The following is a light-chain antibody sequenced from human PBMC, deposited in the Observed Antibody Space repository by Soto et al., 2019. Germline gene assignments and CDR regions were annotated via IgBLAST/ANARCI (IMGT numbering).Light chain of an antibody. CDR3: QKYNSAPLP. CDR1: QGIRTC. CDR2: AAS. Sequence: DIPMTHSPSSMSASVGDRVTITCRESQGIRTCLACYQQKPGKVPELLIYAASTLQSRVPSRFSGSGSGSDFNLTSSTLQPGDVATYYCQKYNSAPLPYGPGIKVDIE. V-gene: IGKV1-27*01. J-gene: IGKJ3*01.